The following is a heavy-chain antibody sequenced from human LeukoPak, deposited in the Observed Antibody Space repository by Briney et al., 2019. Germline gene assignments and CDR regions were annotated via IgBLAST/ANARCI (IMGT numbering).Heavy chain of an antibody. CDR2: ISGSGGST. V-gene: IGHV3-23*01. Sequence: GGSLRLSCAASGFTFSSYAMSWVRQAPGKGLEWVSAISGSGGSTYYADSVKGRFTISRDNAENSLYLQMNSLSAEDTAVYYCATGRGGNSYFASWGQGPWVTVS. D-gene: IGHD4-23*01. CDR1: GFTFSSYA. CDR3: ATGRGGNSYFAS. J-gene: IGHJ4*02.